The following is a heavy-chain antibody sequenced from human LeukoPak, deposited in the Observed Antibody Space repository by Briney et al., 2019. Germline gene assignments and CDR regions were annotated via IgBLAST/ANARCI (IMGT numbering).Heavy chain of an antibody. Sequence: GGSLRLSCAASGFTFSSYAMHWVRQAPGKGLEYVSAISSNGGSTYYANSVKGRFTISRDNFKNTLYLQMGSLRAEDMAVYYCARGLTFGGVIVRDAFDIWGQGTMVTVSS. V-gene: IGHV3-64*01. CDR3: ARGLTFGGVIVRDAFDI. CDR2: ISSNGGST. CDR1: GFTFSSYA. D-gene: IGHD3-16*02. J-gene: IGHJ3*02.